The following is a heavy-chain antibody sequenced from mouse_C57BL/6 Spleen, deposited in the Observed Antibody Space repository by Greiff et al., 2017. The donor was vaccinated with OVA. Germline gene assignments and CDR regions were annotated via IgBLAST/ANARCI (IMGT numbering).Heavy chain of an antibody. J-gene: IGHJ2*01. CDR3: ARLLTTVVAFDY. CDR2: ISDGGSYT. Sequence: EVKLVESGGGLVKPGGSLKLSCAASGFTFSSYAMSWVRQTPEKRLEWVATISDGGSYTDYPDNVQGRFTISRDNAKNNLYLQMSHLKSEDTAMYYGARLLTTVVAFDYWGQGTTLTVSS. V-gene: IGHV5-4*03. CDR1: GFTFSSYA. D-gene: IGHD1-1*01.